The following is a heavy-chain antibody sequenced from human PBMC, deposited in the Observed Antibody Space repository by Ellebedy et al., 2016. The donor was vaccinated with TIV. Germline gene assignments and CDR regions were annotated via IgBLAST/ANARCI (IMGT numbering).Heavy chain of an antibody. V-gene: IGHV4-61*05. J-gene: IGHJ5*02. Sequence: SETLSLTCTVSGGSISSSNYYWSWIRQPPGKGLEWIGYIYYSGSTNYNPSLKSRVTISVDTSKNQFSLKLSSVTAADTAVYYCARHLLWFGELLLNWFDPWGQGTLVTVSS. CDR2: IYYSGST. CDR1: GGSISSSNYY. CDR3: ARHLLWFGELLLNWFDP. D-gene: IGHD3-10*01.